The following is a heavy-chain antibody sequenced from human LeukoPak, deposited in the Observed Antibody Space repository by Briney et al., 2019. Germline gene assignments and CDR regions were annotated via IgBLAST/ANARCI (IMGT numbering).Heavy chain of an antibody. V-gene: IGHV4-34*01. Sequence: SETLSLTCAVYGGSFSGCYWSWIRQPPGKGLEWIGEINHSGSTNYNPSLKSRVTISLDTSKNQFSLKMTSLTAADTAVYYCARTYCTSTSCYAPFDYWGQGTLVAVSS. J-gene: IGHJ4*02. D-gene: IGHD2-2*01. CDR3: ARTYCTSTSCYAPFDY. CDR2: INHSGST. CDR1: GGSFSGCY.